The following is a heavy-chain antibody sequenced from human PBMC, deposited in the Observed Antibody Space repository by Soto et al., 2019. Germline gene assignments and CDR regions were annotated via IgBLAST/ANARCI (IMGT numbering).Heavy chain of an antibody. J-gene: IGHJ4*02. CDR1: GGTFSSYA. V-gene: IGHV1-69*13. Sequence: SVKVSCKASGGTFSSYAISWVRQAPGQGLEWMGRIIPIFGTANYAQKFQGRVTITADESTSTAYMELSSLRSEDTAVYYCARDLGSYGSTYYFDYWGQGTLVTVSS. CDR3: ARDLGSYGSTYYFDY. CDR2: IIPIFGTA. D-gene: IGHD5-18*01.